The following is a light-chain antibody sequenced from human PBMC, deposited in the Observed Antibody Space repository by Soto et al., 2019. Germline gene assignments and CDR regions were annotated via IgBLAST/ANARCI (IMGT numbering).Light chain of an antibody. V-gene: IGKV1-39*01. CDR1: QSITTH. Sequence: DVQMTQSPSTLSASVGDRVTITCRASQSITTHVNWYQQKLGKAPTLLIYAASSLQSGVPSRFSGSGSGTDFTLTISSLQPEDFATYFCQQCYSSPRTFGQGTKV. CDR2: AAS. J-gene: IGKJ1*01. CDR3: QQCYSSPRT.